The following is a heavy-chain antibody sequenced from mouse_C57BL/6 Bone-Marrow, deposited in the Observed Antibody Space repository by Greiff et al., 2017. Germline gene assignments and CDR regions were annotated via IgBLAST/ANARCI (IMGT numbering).Heavy chain of an antibody. CDR3: AGNYYGSSPYAMDY. D-gene: IGHD1-1*01. J-gene: IGHJ4*01. CDR1: GYSFTDYN. V-gene: IGHV1-39*01. Sequence: QQSGPELVKPGASVKISCKASGYSFTDYNMNWVKQSNGKSLEWIGVINPNYGTTSYNQKFKGKATLTVDQSSSTAYMQLNSLTSEDSAVYYCAGNYYGSSPYAMDYWGQGTSVTVSS. CDR2: INPNYGTT.